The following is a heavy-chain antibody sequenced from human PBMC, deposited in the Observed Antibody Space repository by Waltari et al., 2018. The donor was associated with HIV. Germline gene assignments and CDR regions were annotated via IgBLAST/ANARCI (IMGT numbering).Heavy chain of an antibody. Sequence: EVQLVESGGGLVQPGGSLRLSCEASGFTFRRYALNWVRQAPGKVLEWVSYISSSSTTINYADSVKGRFTISRDNAKNLLYLQMSSLRAEDTAVYFCARERFGSSYFGYWGQGTLVTVSS. CDR2: ISSSSTTI. CDR1: GFTFRRYA. V-gene: IGHV3-48*04. CDR3: ARERFGSSYFGY. J-gene: IGHJ4*02. D-gene: IGHD6-6*01.